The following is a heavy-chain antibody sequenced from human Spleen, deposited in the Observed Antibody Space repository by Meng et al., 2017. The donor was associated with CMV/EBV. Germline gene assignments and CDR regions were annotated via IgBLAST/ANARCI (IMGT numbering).Heavy chain of an antibody. D-gene: IGHD2-2*02. CDR3: ARDGIVVVPAAIPNYYYYYGMDV. CDR2: ISAYDGDT. Sequence: ASVKVSCKASGYTFSSYGISWVRQAPGQGLEWMGWISAYDGDTNYPKKFQGRVTMTTDTSTSTAYMELRSLRSDDTAVYYCARDGIVVVPAAIPNYYYYYGMDVWGQGTTVTVSS. J-gene: IGHJ6*02. V-gene: IGHV1-18*01. CDR1: GYTFSSYG.